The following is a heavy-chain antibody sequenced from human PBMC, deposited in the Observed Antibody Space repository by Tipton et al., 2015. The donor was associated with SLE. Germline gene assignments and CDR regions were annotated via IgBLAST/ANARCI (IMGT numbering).Heavy chain of an antibody. CDR3: ASGPYYYGSGSDYGMDV. J-gene: IGHJ6*02. V-gene: IGHV4-38-2*02. CDR1: GYSISSGYY. D-gene: IGHD3-10*01. Sequence: GLVKPSETLSLTCTVSGYSISSGYYWGWIRQPPGKGLEWIASIFHSGSTYFNPSLKSRVTISIDTSKNQFSLKLTSVTAADTAVYYCASGPYYYGSGSDYGMDVWGQGTTVTVSS. CDR2: IFHSGST.